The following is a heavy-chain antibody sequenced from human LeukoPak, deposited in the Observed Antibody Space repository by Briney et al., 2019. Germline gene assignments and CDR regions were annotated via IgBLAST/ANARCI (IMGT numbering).Heavy chain of an antibody. CDR3: ATTYYYYSSGYFGY. CDR1: GFTFSSYG. Sequence: PGRSLRLSCAASGFTFSSYGMHWVRQAPGKGLEWVAVIWYDGSNKYYADSVKGRFTISRDDSRNTLFLQMNSLRAEDTAIYYCATTYYYYSSGYFGYWGQGTLVTVSS. J-gene: IGHJ4*02. CDR2: IWYDGSNK. V-gene: IGHV3-33*01. D-gene: IGHD3-22*01.